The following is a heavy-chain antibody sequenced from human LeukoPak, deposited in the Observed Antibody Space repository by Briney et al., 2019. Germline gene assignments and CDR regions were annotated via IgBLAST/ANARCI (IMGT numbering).Heavy chain of an antibody. Sequence: GASVEVSCKASGYTFTSYGISWVRQAPGQGLEWMGWISAYNGNTNYAQKLHGRVTMTTDTSTSTAYMELRSLRSDDTAVYYCARDPAYYYDSSGCDYWGQGTLVTVSS. D-gene: IGHD3-22*01. J-gene: IGHJ4*02. V-gene: IGHV1-18*01. CDR2: ISAYNGNT. CDR1: GYTFTSYG. CDR3: ARDPAYYYDSSGCDY.